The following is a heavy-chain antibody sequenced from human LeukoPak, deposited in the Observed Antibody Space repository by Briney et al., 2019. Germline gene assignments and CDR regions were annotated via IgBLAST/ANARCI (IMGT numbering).Heavy chain of an antibody. CDR1: GGSFSGYY. J-gene: IGHJ5*02. V-gene: IGHV4-34*01. D-gene: IGHD3-10*01. Sequence: SETLSLTCAVYGGSFSGYYWSWIRQPPGKGLEWIGEINHSGSTNYNPSLKSRGTISLDTSKNHFSLKLRSVTAADTGVYYCAREVLSMVRGVIPKEGWGSFDPWGQGTLVTVSS. CDR2: INHSGST. CDR3: AREVLSMVRGVIPKEGWGSFDP.